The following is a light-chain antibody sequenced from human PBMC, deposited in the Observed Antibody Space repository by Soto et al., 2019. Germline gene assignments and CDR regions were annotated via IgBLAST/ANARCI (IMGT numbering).Light chain of an antibody. V-gene: IGLV2-8*01. CDR3: SIFAGGNSVI. CDR1: SSDIGSYVF. CDR2: EVT. Sequence: ALTQPPSASGSPGQSVAISCTGTSSDIGSYVFVSWYQQHPGKAPKLLIYEVTKRPSGVPDRFSGSKSGNTASLTVSGLQVEDEADYYCSIFAGGNSVIFGGGTQLTVL. J-gene: IGLJ2*01.